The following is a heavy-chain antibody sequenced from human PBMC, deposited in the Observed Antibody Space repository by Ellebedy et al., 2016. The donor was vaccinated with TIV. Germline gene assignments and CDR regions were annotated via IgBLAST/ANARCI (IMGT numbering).Heavy chain of an antibody. CDR1: GDSVSPDIG. Sequence: SQTLSPTCVISGDSVSPDIGWNWIRQSPSRGLEWLGRTYYRSKWNNDYAVSLKSRITINPDTSKNLFSLQLNSVTPEDTAVYYCARGWFGSGMGVWGQGTTVTVSS. CDR2: TYYRSKWNN. J-gene: IGHJ6*02. V-gene: IGHV6-1*01. CDR3: ARGWFGSGMGV. D-gene: IGHD3-10*01.